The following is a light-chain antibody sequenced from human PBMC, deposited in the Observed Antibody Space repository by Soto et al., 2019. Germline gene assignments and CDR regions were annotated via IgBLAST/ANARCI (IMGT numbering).Light chain of an antibody. CDR1: TGAVTSGHY. CDR2: DTS. Sequence: QAVVTQEPSLTVSPGGTVTLTCGSSTGAVTSGHYPYWFQQKPGQAPRTLIYDTSNKHSWTPARFSGSLLGGKAALTLSGAQPEDEAEYYCLLSYSGARLVFGTGTK. V-gene: IGLV7-46*01. J-gene: IGLJ1*01. CDR3: LLSYSGARLV.